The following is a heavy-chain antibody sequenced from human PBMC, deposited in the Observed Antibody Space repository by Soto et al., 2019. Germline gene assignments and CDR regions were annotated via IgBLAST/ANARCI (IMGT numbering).Heavy chain of an antibody. J-gene: IGHJ4*02. CDR3: ARGGNWNYPGPQGY. CDR1: GGSISSYY. V-gene: IGHV4-59*01. CDR2: IYYSGST. D-gene: IGHD1-7*01. Sequence: SETLSLTCTVSGGSISSYYWSWIRQPPGKGLEWIGYIYYSGSTNYNPSLKSRVTISVDTSKNQFSLKLSSVTAADTAVYYCARGGNWNYPGPQGYWGQGTLVTVSS.